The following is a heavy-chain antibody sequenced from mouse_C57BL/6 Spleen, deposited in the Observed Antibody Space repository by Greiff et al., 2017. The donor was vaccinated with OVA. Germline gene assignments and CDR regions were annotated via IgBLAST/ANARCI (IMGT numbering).Heavy chain of an antibody. D-gene: IGHD4-1*01. V-gene: IGHV1-55*01. CDR2: IYPGSGST. Sequence: QVQLKQSGAELVKPGASVKMSCKASGYTFTSYWITWVKQRPGQGLEWIGDIYPGSGSTNYNEKFKSKATLTVDTSSSTAYMQLSSLTSEDSAVYYCARRLGSLDYWGQGTSVTVSS. CDR3: ARRLGSLDY. CDR1: GYTFTSYW. J-gene: IGHJ4*01.